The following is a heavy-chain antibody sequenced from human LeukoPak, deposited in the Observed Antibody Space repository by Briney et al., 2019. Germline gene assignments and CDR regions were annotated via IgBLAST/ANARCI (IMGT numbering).Heavy chain of an antibody. CDR3: ARRSSIMGSYLYYFDY. V-gene: IGHV4-59*01. Sequence: SETLSLICTVSGGSISSYYWSWIRQPPGRGLEWIGYIYYSGSTNYNPSLKSRVTISVDTSKNQFSLKLSSVTAADTAVYYCARRSSIMGSYLYYFDYWGQGTLVTVSS. J-gene: IGHJ4*02. CDR1: GGSISSYY. CDR2: IYYSGST. D-gene: IGHD1-26*01.